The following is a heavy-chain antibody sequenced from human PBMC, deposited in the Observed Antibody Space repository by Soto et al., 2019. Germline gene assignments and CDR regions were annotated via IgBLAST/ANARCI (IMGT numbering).Heavy chain of an antibody. CDR1: GFTFDNYW. Sequence: EVQLVESGGGLVQPGGSLRLSCAASGFTFDNYWMSWVRQAPGKGLEWVAIIKHDGSEQYYGDSVKGRLTISRDNAKNSLYLQLNSLRAEDMAVYYCARDFGGTYYYGSGSLYWGQGTLVTVSS. J-gene: IGHJ4*02. D-gene: IGHD3-10*01. CDR3: ARDFGGTYYYGSGSLY. V-gene: IGHV3-7*01. CDR2: IKHDGSEQ.